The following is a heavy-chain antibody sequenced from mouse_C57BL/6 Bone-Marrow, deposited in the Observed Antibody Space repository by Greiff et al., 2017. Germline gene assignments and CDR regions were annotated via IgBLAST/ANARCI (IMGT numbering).Heavy chain of an antibody. J-gene: IGHJ4*01. Sequence: VQLKESGPGLVAPSQSLSITCTVSGFSLTSYGVDWVRQSPGKGLEWLGVIWGVGSTNYNSALKSRLSISKDNSKSQVFLKMNSLQTDDTAMYYCATYYYGSFYAMDYWGQGTSVTVSS. CDR2: IWGVGST. D-gene: IGHD1-1*01. CDR1: GFSLTSYG. CDR3: ATYYYGSFYAMDY. V-gene: IGHV2-6*01.